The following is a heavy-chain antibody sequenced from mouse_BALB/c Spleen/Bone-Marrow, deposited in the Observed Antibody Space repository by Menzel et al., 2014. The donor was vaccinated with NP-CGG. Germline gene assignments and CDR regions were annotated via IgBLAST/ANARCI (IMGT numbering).Heavy chain of an antibody. Sequence: VQLQEPGPGLVQPSQSLSITCTVSGFSLTSYGVHWVRQSPGKGLEWLGVIWSGGSTDYNAAFISRLSISKDNSKSQVFFKMNSLQANDTAIYYCARNNGGYYSWFAYWGQGTLVTVSA. CDR2: IWSGGST. V-gene: IGHV2-2*02. D-gene: IGHD2-3*01. CDR1: GFSLTSYG. CDR3: ARNNGGYYSWFAY. J-gene: IGHJ3*01.